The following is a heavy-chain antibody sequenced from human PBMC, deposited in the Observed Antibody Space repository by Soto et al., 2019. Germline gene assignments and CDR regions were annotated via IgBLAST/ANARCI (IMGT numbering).Heavy chain of an antibody. CDR3: AKDPPIPTLTIPRFYYYVMDV. V-gene: IGHV3-23*01. J-gene: IGHJ6*02. CDR2: ISDSGGNT. Sequence: PGGSLRLSCAASGFTFNSYAMSWVRQAPGKGLEWVSSISDSGGNTYYADSVKGRFTISRDNSKNTLYLQMNSLRAEDTAIYYCAKDPPIPTLTIPRFYYYVMDVWGQGTRSPSP. CDR1: GFTFNSYA. D-gene: IGHD2-21*01.